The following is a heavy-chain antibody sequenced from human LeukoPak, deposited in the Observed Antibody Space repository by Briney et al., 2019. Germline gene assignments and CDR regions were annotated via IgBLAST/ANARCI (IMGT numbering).Heavy chain of an antibody. CDR1: GFTFSSYA. V-gene: IGHV3-23*01. J-gene: IGHJ4*02. CDR3: AKDLGYCSSTSCSTVDY. D-gene: IGHD2-2*01. CDR2: ISGSGGST. Sequence: GGSLRLSCAASGFTFSSYAMSWVRQAPGKGLEWVSAISGSGGSTYYADSVKGRFTISRDNSKNTLYLQMNSLRAEDTAVYYCAKDLGYCSSTSCSTVDYWGQGTLVTVSS.